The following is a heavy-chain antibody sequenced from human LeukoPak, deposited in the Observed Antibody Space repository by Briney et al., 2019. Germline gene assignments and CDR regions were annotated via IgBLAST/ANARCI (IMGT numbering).Heavy chain of an antibody. CDR1: GFAFSSNG. V-gene: IGHV3-23*01. CDR2: ISGSGGST. CDR3: AKDGASRYSSGWYEFGFDY. J-gene: IGHJ4*02. D-gene: IGHD6-19*01. Sequence: EGTLRLSCAASGFAFSSNGMRWVRQAPRKGLEWVSAISGSGGSTYYADSVKGRFTISRDNSKNTLYLQMNSLRAEDTAVYYCAKDGASRYSSGWYEFGFDYWGQGTLVTVSS.